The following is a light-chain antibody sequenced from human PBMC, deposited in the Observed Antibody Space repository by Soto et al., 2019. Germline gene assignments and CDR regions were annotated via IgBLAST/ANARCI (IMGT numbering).Light chain of an antibody. Sequence: QSALTQPPSASGSRGQSATISCTGTSSDVGRYDYVSWYQQHPGKAPKLIIYEVTKRPSGVPDRFSGSKSGNTASLTVSGLQTEDEADYYCSSHSGPNNPHVIFGGGTKLTVL. V-gene: IGLV2-8*01. CDR1: SSDVGRYDY. J-gene: IGLJ2*01. CDR2: EVT. CDR3: SSHSGPNNPHVI.